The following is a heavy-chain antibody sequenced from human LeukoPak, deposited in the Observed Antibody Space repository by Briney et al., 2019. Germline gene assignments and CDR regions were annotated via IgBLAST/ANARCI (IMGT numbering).Heavy chain of an antibody. Sequence: GEGLKISCNGSGYSFPSYWIGWVRQMPGKGLGWMGIIYPGDSDTRYSPSFQGQVTISADKSISTAYLQWSSLKASDTAMYYCARPGIAAAGFPYYFDYWGQGTLVTVSS. D-gene: IGHD6-13*01. CDR1: GYSFPSYW. V-gene: IGHV5-51*01. CDR3: ARPGIAAAGFPYYFDY. CDR2: IYPGDSDT. J-gene: IGHJ4*02.